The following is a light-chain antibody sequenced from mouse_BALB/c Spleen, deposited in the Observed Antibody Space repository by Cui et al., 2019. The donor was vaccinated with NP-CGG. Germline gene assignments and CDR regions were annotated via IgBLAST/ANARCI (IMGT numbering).Light chain of an antibody. CDR1: TGAVTTSNY. Sequence: QAVVTQASALTTSPGETVTLTCRSSTGAVTTSNYANWVQEKPDHLFTGLIGGTNNRAPGVPARFSGSLIGDKVVLTITGAQTEDEAIYFCALWYSNHWVFGGGTKLTVL. V-gene: IGLV1*01. J-gene: IGLJ1*01. CDR3: ALWYSNHWV. CDR2: GTN.